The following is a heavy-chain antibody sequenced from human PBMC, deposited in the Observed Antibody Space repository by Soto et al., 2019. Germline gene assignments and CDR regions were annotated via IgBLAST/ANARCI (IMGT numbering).Heavy chain of an antibody. CDR3: AKGSHGGGSRYSAIDY. D-gene: IGHD2-15*01. J-gene: IGHJ4*02. CDR2: ISGSGGST. Sequence: HPGGSLRLSCAASGFTFSSYAMSWVRQAPGKGLEWVSAISGSGGSTYYADSVKGRFTISRDNSKNTVYLQMNSLRDEDTALYHCAKGSHGGGSRYSAIDYWGQGTLVTVSS. V-gene: IGHV3-23*01. CDR1: GFTFSSYA.